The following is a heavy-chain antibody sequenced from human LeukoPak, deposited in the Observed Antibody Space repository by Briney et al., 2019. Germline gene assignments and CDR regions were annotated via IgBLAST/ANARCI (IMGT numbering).Heavy chain of an antibody. CDR2: INSDGSST. CDR1: GFTFNTYW. V-gene: IGHV3-74*01. CDR3: TRGNYGMDG. J-gene: IGHJ6*02. Sequence: GGSQRLSCAASGFTFNTYWMHWVRHAPGKGLVWVSHINSDGSSTNYADSVKGRFTISRDNAESTLYLQMNSLRVEDTAVYYCTRGNYGMDGWGQGTTVTVSS.